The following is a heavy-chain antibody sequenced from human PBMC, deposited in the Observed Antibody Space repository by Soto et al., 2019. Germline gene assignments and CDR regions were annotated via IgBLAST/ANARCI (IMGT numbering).Heavy chain of an antibody. V-gene: IGHV4-59*08. J-gene: IGHJ5*02. CDR2: IHYSGST. D-gene: IGHD2-2*01. CDR1: GGSISSYY. CDR3: ARRGYCSSTSCYAPPAFDP. Sequence: PSETLSLTCTVSGGSISSYYWSWIRQPPGKGLEWIGYIHYSGSTNYNPSLKSRVTISVDTSKNQFSLKLSSVTAADTAVYYCARRGYCSSTSCYAPPAFDPWGQGTLVTVSS.